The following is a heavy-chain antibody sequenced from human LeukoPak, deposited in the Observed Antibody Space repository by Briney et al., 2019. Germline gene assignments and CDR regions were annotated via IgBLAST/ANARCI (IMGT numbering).Heavy chain of an antibody. J-gene: IGHJ5*02. V-gene: IGHV4-30-2*01. D-gene: IGHD6-19*01. Sequence: SQTLSLTCAVSGGSISSGGYSWSWIRQPPGKGLEWIGYIYHSGSTYYNPSLKSRVTISVDRSKNQFSLKLSSVTAADTAVYYCARVFGNYWFSGWSHGWFGPWGQGTLVTVSS. CDR3: ARVFGNYWFSGWSHGWFGP. CDR2: IYHSGST. CDR1: GGSISSGGYS.